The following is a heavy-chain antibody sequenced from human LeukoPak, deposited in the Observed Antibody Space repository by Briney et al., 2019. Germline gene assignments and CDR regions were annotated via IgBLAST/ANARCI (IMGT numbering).Heavy chain of an antibody. CDR1: GGSFSGYY. D-gene: IGHD6-13*01. Sequence: SETLSLTCAVYGGSFSGYYWSWIRQPPGKGLEWIGEINHSGSTNYNPSLKSRVTISVDTSKNQFSLKLSSVTAADTAVYYCARGVRGSSWLSFDYWGQGTLVIVSS. J-gene: IGHJ4*02. CDR3: ARGVRGSSWLSFDY. V-gene: IGHV4-34*01. CDR2: INHSGST.